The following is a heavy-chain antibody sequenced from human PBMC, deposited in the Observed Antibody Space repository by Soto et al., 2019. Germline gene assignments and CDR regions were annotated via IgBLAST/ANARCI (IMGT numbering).Heavy chain of an antibody. Sequence: GGSLSLSCASSGFAFSSYAMSWVRQAPGKGLEWVSAISGSGGSTYYADSVKGRFTISRDNSKNTLYLQMNSLRAEDTAVYYCAKDRDYGDYEWFDYWGQGTLVTVSS. CDR2: ISGSGGST. J-gene: IGHJ4*02. V-gene: IGHV3-23*01. CDR3: AKDRDYGDYEWFDY. CDR1: GFAFSSYA. D-gene: IGHD4-17*01.